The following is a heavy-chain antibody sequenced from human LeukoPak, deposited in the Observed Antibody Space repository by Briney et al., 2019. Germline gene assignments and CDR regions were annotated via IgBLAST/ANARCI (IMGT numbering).Heavy chain of an antibody. CDR3: ARVLLWFGSAGWFDP. D-gene: IGHD3-10*01. CDR1: GFTFSSYE. Sequence: PGGSLRLSCAASGFTFSSYEMNWVRQAPGKGLEWVSYISSSGSTIYYADSVKGRFTISRDNAKNSLYLQMNSLRAEDTAVYYCARVLLWFGSAGWFDPWGQGTQVTVSS. CDR2: ISSSGSTI. V-gene: IGHV3-48*03. J-gene: IGHJ5*02.